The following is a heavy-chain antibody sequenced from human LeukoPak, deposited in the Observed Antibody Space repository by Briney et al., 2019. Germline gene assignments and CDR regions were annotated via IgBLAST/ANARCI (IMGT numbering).Heavy chain of an antibody. CDR2: INPNSGGT. D-gene: IGHD6-13*01. CDR3: ARDPVAGYSSSWSSY. CDR1: GYTFTGYY. Sequence: ASVKVSCKASGYTFTGYYMHWVRQAPGQGLEWMGWINPNSGGTNYAQKFQGRVTMTRDTSISTAYMELSRLRSDDTAVYYCARDPVAGYSSSWSSYWGQGTLVTVSS. J-gene: IGHJ1*01. V-gene: IGHV1-2*02.